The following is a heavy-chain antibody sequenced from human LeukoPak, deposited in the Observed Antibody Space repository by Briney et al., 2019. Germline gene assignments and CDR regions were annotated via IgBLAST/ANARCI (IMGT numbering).Heavy chain of an antibody. D-gene: IGHD1-26*01. V-gene: IGHV4-59*08. CDR2: TYYSGTT. J-gene: IGHJ4*02. CDR3: ARGRWELPY. Sequence: SETLSLTCTVSGGSISPYYWSWIRQPPGEGLEWIGYTYYSGTTDYNPSLKSRVTISVDTSKNQFHLQLNSVTAADTAVYYCARGRWELPYWGQGILVTVSS. CDR1: GGSISPYY.